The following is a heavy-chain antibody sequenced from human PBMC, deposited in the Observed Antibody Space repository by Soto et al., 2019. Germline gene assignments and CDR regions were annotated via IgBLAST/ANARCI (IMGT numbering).Heavy chain of an antibody. CDR1: GFTFSSYA. V-gene: IGHV3-23*01. D-gene: IGHD2-15*01. CDR2: ISGSGGST. J-gene: IGHJ4*02. CDR3: AKGDIVVVVAAH. Sequence: EVQLLESGGGLVQPGGSLRLSCAASGFTFSSYAMSWVRQAPGKGLEWVSAISGSGGSTYYADSVKGRFTISRDNSKNPLYLQMNSLRAEDTAGYYCAKGDIVVVVAAHWGQGTLVTVSS.